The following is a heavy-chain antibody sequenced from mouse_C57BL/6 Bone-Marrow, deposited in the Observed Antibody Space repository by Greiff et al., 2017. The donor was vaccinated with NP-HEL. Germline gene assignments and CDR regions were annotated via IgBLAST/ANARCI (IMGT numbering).Heavy chain of an antibody. Sequence: EVHLVESGGDLVKPGGSLKLSCAASGFTFSSYGMSWVRQTPDKRLEWVATISSGGSYTYYPESVKGKVTITRDNAKNTLYLQVSSLKSEDTAMYYCARVVNAAVGARVAYWGQGTLVTVSA. D-gene: IGHD1-1*01. J-gene: IGHJ3*01. V-gene: IGHV5-6*01. CDR2: ISSGGSYT. CDR3: ARVVNAAVGARVAY. CDR1: GFTFSSYG.